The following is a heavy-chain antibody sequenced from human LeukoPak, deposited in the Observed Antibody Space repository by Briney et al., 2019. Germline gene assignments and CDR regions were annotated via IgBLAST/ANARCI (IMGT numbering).Heavy chain of an antibody. V-gene: IGHV4-59*04. J-gene: IGHJ4*02. D-gene: IGHD4-17*01. CDR1: GGSISSYY. Sequence: SETLSLTCTVSGGSISSYYRSWIRQPPGKGLEWIGSIYHSGSTYYNPSLKSRISMSVDTSKNQFSLKLSSVTASDTAVYYCAAVTPTYFDYWGQGTLVTVSS. CDR2: IYHSGST. CDR3: AAVTPTYFDY.